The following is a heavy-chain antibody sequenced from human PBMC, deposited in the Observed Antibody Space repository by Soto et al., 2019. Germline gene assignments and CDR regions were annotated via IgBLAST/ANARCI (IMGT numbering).Heavy chain of an antibody. V-gene: IGHV3-15*07. Sequence: GGSLRLSCAASGFTFNNAWMNWVRQAPGKGLEWVGRINSKIDGGTTDYAAPVNGRFTITRDDSRNTLYLQMNSLKTEDTAVYYCTTDRGDMAITTFISYWGQGTVVTVSS. CDR1: GFTFNNAW. CDR2: INSKIDGGTT. D-gene: IGHD1-1*01. CDR3: TTDRGDMAITTFISY. J-gene: IGHJ4*02.